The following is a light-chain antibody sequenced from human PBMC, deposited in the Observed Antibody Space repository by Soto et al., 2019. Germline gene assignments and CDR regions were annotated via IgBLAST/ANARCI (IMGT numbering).Light chain of an antibody. J-gene: IGKJ2*01. Sequence: EIVLTQSPGTLSLSTGERATLSCRASQRISSSYLAWYQQKLCQAPRLLIYAASSRSTGIPDRFSGSGSGTDFTLTISRLEPEDFAVYYCQQYGSSSYTFGQGTQLELK. CDR1: QRISSSY. CDR3: QQYGSSSYT. V-gene: IGKV3-20*01. CDR2: AAS.